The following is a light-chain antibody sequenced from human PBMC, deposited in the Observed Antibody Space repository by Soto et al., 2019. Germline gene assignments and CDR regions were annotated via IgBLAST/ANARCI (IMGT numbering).Light chain of an antibody. CDR2: GAS. J-gene: IGKJ5*01. CDR3: QQRSNWTVT. CDR1: QSVSSS. Sequence: EIVLTQSPATLSSSPGERATLSCRASQSVSSSLAWYQQKPGQAPRLLIYGASNRAGGIPARFSGSGSGTDFTLTISSLEHEDVAVYYCQQRSNWTVTFGQGTRLEIK. V-gene: IGKV3-11*01.